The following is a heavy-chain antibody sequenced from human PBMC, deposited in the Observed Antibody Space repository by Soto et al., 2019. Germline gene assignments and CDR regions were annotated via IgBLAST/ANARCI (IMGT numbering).Heavy chain of an antibody. D-gene: IGHD5-12*01. CDR2: INWTGDIM. CDR3: AKDKTPRSYSGYEPYFNP. J-gene: IGHJ5*02. Sequence: LRLSCATSGFIFDEYAIHWVRQSPGKGLEWVSGINWTGDIMGYADSVKGRFTISRDSAETSLYLQMSSLRPEDTAFYYCAKDKTPRSYSGYEPYFNPCGQGTLVTVSA. CDR1: GFIFDEYA. V-gene: IGHV3-9*01.